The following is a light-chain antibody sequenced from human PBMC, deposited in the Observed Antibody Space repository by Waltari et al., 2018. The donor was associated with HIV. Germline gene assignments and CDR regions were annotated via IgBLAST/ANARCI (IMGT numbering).Light chain of an antibody. J-gene: IGKJ4*01. Sequence: DIQLTQSPSFLSASVGDSVTLTCRASQDINTYLAWYQKIPGSAPKLLIRAASSLQSGVPSRFSGSGSGTDFSLTISSLQSEDFATYYCQQSYGTPLTFGGGTRVEI. CDR2: AAS. V-gene: IGKV1-39*01. CDR3: QQSYGTPLT. CDR1: QDINTY.